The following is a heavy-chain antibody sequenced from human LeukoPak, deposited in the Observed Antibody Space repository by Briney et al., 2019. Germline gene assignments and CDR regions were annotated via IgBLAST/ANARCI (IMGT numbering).Heavy chain of an antibody. Sequence: GGSLRLSCAASGLTFSSYAMSWVRQAPGKGLEWVSAISGSGGSTYYADSVKGRFTISRDNSKNTLYLQMNSLRAEDTAVYYCAKDEYYDFWSGYYYFDYWGQGTLVTVSS. D-gene: IGHD3-3*01. CDR3: AKDEYYDFWSGYYYFDY. CDR1: GLTFSSYA. CDR2: ISGSGGST. J-gene: IGHJ4*02. V-gene: IGHV3-23*01.